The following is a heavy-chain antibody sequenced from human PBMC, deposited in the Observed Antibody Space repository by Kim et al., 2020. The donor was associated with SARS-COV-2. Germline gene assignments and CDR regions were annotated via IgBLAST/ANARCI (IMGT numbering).Heavy chain of an antibody. D-gene: IGHD3-10*01. Sequence: GGSLRLSCAASGFTFSSYEMNWVRQAPGKGLEWVSYISSSGSTIYYADSVKGRFTISRDNAKNSLYLQMNSLRAEDTAVYYCARDQYYYGSGSYYNGRDSDAFDIWGQGTMVTVSS. J-gene: IGHJ3*02. CDR1: GFTFSSYE. V-gene: IGHV3-48*03. CDR2: ISSSGSTI. CDR3: ARDQYYYGSGSYYNGRDSDAFDI.